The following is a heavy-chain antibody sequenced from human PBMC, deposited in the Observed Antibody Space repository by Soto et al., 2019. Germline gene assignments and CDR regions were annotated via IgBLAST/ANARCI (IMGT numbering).Heavy chain of an antibody. CDR1: GGSISSGDYY. Sequence: NPSETLSLTCTVSGGSISSGDYYWSWIRQPPGKGLGWIGYIYYSGSTYYNPSLKSRVTISVDTSKNQFSLKLSSVATADTAVYYCARDSGCSSTSCYGLDYWGQGTLVTSPQ. CDR2: IYYSGST. V-gene: IGHV4-30-4*01. D-gene: IGHD2-2*01. CDR3: ARDSGCSSTSCYGLDY. J-gene: IGHJ4*02.